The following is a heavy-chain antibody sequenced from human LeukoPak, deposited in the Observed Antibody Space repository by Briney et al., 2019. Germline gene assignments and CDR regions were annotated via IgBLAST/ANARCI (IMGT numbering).Heavy chain of an antibody. CDR3: AREVRGGNDY. V-gene: IGHV3-30*04. Sequence: PGRSLRLSCPASGFTLSSYAMHWVRQAPGKGLEWVAVISYDGSNKYYADSVKGRFTISRDNSKNTLYLQMNSLRAEDTAVYYCAREVRGGNDYWGQGTLVTVSS. D-gene: IGHD3-10*01. CDR1: GFTLSSYA. J-gene: IGHJ4*02. CDR2: ISYDGSNK.